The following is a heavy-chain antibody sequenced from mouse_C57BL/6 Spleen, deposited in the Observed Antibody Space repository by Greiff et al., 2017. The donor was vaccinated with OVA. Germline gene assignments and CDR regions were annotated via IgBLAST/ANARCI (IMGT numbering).Heavy chain of an antibody. J-gene: IGHJ1*03. V-gene: IGHV1-55*01. CDR1: GYTFTSYW. Sequence: QVQLKQPGAELVKPGASVKMSCKASGYTFTSYWITWVKQRPGQGLEWIGDIYPGSGSTNYNEKFKSKATLTVDTSSSTAYMQLSSLTSEDSAVYYCAREGYGSLWYFDVWGTGTTVTVSS. D-gene: IGHD1-1*01. CDR2: IYPGSGST. CDR3: AREGYGSLWYFDV.